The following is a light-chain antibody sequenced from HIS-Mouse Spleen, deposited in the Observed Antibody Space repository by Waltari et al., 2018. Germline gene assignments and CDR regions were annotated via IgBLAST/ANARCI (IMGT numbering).Light chain of an antibody. J-gene: IGLJ3*02. Sequence: QSALTQPASVSGYPGPSSPIPGPGTGSDVGCYNLVPLYHQHPGKAPKPMIYEGSKRPSGVSNRFSGSKSGTSASLAISGLQSEDEADYYCAAWDDSLNGLVFGGGTKLTVL. CDR2: EGS. V-gene: IGLV2-14*02. CDR3: AAWDDSLNGLV. CDR1: GSDVGCYNL.